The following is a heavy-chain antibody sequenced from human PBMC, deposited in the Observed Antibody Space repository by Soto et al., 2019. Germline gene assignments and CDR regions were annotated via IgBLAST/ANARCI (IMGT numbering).Heavy chain of an antibody. D-gene: IGHD5-18*01. Sequence: SETLSLTCTVSGGSISSGDYYWSWIRQPPGKGLEWIGYIYYSGSTYYNPSLKSRVTISVDTSKNQFSLKLSSVTAADTAVYYCAREFSSYGNRNRFDPWGQGNLVTVSS. CDR3: AREFSSYGNRNRFDP. V-gene: IGHV4-30-4*01. CDR2: IYYSGST. J-gene: IGHJ5*02. CDR1: GGSISSGDYY.